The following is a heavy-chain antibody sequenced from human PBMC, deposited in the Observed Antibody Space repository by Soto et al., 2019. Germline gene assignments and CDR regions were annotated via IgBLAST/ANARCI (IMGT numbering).Heavy chain of an antibody. CDR1: VGSISSGGYY. Sequence: PSETLSLTCTVSVGSISSGGYYWSWIRQHPGKGLEWIGYIYYSGSTYYNPSLKSRVTISVDTSKNQFSLKLSSVTAADTAVYYCAGGEEQWLVNIKFDYWGQGTLVTVSS. CDR3: AGGEEQWLVNIKFDY. D-gene: IGHD6-19*01. V-gene: IGHV4-31*03. J-gene: IGHJ4*02. CDR2: IYYSGST.